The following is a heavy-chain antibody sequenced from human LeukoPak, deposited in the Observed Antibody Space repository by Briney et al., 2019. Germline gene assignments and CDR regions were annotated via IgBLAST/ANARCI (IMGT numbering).Heavy chain of an antibody. CDR2: IYYSGST. Sequence: SETLSLTCTVSGGSISSSSNYWGWLRQPPGKGLEWIGSIYYSGSTYYNPSLKSRVTISVDTSKNQFSLKLSSVTAADTAVYYCARGDVMVRGVIKSFDYWGQGTLVTVSS. J-gene: IGHJ4*02. CDR1: GGSISSSSNY. D-gene: IGHD3-10*01. CDR3: ARGDVMVRGVIKSFDY. V-gene: IGHV4-39*07.